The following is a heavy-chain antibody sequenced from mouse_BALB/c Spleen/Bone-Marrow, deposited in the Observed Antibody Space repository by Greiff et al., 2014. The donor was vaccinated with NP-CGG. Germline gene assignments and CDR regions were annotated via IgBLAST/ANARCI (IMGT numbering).Heavy chain of an antibody. V-gene: IGHV5-4*02. J-gene: IGHJ4*01. D-gene: IGHD2-14*01. Sequence: EVKVEESGGSLVKPGGSLKLSCAASGFTFSDFYMYWVRQTPEKRLEWVATISDGGSYIYYPDSVKGRFTISRDDAKNNLYLQMSSLKSEDTAMYYCTRDRGVQGYAMDYWGQGTSVTVSS. CDR2: ISDGGSYI. CDR1: GFTFSDFY. CDR3: TRDRGVQGYAMDY.